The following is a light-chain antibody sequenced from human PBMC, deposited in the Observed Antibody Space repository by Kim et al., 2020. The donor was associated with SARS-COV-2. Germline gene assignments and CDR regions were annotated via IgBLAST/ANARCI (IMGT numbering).Light chain of an antibody. CDR1: QDISNY. Sequence: DIQMTQSPSSLSTSVGDRVTITCQASQDISNYFNWYQQKPGKAPKVLIYDASNLGTGVPSRFSGSGSGTDFTFTISSLQPEDIATYYCQQYDNLPLTFGQGTKLEI. V-gene: IGKV1-33*01. CDR2: DAS. J-gene: IGKJ2*01. CDR3: QQYDNLPLT.